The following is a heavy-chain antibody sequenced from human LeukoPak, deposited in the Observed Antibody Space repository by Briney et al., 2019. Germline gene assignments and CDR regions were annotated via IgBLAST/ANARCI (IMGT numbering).Heavy chain of an antibody. V-gene: IGHV3-72*01. CDR1: GFTFSDHY. CDR2: IRNKANSYTT. J-gene: IGHJ4*02. D-gene: IGHD5-24*01. CDR3: TRGGMAPSDY. Sequence: GGSLRLSCAAAGFTFSDHYMDWVRQAPGKGLEWVGRIRNKANSYTTKYAASVNGRFTISRDDSKNALYLQMSSLKTENTAVYYCTRGGMAPSDYWGRGILVTLSS.